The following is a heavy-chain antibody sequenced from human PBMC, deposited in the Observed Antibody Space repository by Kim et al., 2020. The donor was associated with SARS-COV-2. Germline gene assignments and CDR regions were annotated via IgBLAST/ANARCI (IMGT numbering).Heavy chain of an antibody. CDR1: GFTFSSYG. Sequence: GGSLRLSCAASGFTFSSYGMHWVRQAPGKGLEWVAVISYDGSNKYYADSVKGRFTISRDNSKNTLYLQMNSLRAEDTAVYYCAKDLNVTLAGTIWVYYYYYYGMDVWGQGTTVTVSS. J-gene: IGHJ6*02. V-gene: IGHV3-30*18. D-gene: IGHD6-19*01. CDR3: AKDLNVTLAGTIWVYYYYYYGMDV. CDR2: ISYDGSNK.